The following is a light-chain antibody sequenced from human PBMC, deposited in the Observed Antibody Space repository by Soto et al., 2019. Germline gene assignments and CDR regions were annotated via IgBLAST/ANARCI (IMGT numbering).Light chain of an antibody. V-gene: IGKV3-20*01. CDR3: QKYGGSPRT. Sequence: EIVLTQSPGTLSLSPGERATLSCRASQSVSSSYLAWYQQKPGQAPRLLIYGASSRATGIPDRFSGSGSGTDFTVTISRLEPEDFGVYYCQKYGGSPRTFGQGTKVEIK. CDR1: QSVSSSY. CDR2: GAS. J-gene: IGKJ1*01.